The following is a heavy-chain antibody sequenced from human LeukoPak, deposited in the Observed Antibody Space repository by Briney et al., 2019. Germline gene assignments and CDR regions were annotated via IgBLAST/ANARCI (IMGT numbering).Heavy chain of an antibody. J-gene: IGHJ4*02. D-gene: IGHD6-19*01. CDR2: IYPGDSDT. CDR3: ARHASHASDGSGWYPDF. V-gene: IGHV5-51*01. CDR1: GYSFTTYR. Sequence: GESLKISCTGSGYSFTTYRIGWVRQMAGKGLEWMGIIYPGDSDTRYSPSFQGQVTLSADKSISTAYLQWNNLKASDTAIYYCARHASHASDGSGWYPDFWGQGTLVSVSS.